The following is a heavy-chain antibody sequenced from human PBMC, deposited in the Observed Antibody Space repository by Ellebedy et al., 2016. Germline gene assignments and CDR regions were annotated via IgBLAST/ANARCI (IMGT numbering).Heavy chain of an antibody. D-gene: IGHD6-13*01. J-gene: IGHJ4*02. Sequence: GESLKISCAASGFTFSNFAMNWVRQAPGKGLEWVSSISSTANIYYADSVKGRFTISRDNAKNSLYLQMSSLRVEDTAVYYCAGDSRGITAAGTSLHYWGQGTLVTVSS. V-gene: IGHV3-21*04. CDR2: ISSTANI. CDR1: GFTFSNFA. CDR3: AGDSRGITAAGTSLHY.